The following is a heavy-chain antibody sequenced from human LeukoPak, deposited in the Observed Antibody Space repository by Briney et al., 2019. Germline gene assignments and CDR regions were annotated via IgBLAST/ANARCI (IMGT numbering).Heavy chain of an antibody. V-gene: IGHV3-66*01. J-gene: IGHJ4*02. CDR3: ARTPRYYYDSSGYLGWDY. CDR2: IYSGGST. Sequence: GGSLRLSCAASGFTVSNNYMSWVRQAPGKGLEWVSVIYSGGSTYYADSVKGRFTISRDNSKNTLYLQMNSLRAEDTAVYYCARTPRYYYDSSGYLGWDYWGQGTLVTVSS. D-gene: IGHD3-22*01. CDR1: GFTVSNNY.